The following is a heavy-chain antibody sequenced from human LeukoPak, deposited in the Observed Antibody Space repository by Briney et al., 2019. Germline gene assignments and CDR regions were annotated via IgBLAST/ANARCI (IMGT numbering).Heavy chain of an antibody. CDR2: AYSGSN. Sequence: SQTLSLTCAISGDSVSRKAVAWNWIRQSPSRGLEWLGRAYSGSNDYAVSVKGRITINVDTSKNQFSLQLNSVTPEDTAVYYCARGSNSAFDIWGLGTTVTVSS. D-gene: IGHD2-8*01. J-gene: IGHJ3*02. CDR3: ARGSNSAFDI. V-gene: IGHV6-1*01. CDR1: GDSVSRKAVA.